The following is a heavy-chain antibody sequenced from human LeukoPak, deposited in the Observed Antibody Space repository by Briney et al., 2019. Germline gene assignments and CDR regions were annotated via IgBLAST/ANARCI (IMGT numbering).Heavy chain of an antibody. D-gene: IGHD3-10*02. CDR3: ARMLKAPGYYYYYGMDV. J-gene: IGHJ6*02. CDR2: INHSGST. Sequence: SETLSLTCAVYGGSFSGYYWNWIRQPPGKGLEWIGEINHSGSTNYNPSLKSRVTISVDTSKNQFSLKLSSVTAADTAVYYCARMLKAPGYYYYYGMDVWGQGTTVTVSS. CDR1: GGSFSGYY. V-gene: IGHV4-34*01.